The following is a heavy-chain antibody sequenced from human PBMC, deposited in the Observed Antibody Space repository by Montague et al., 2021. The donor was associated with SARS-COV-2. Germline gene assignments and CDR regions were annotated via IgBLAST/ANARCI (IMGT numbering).Heavy chain of an antibody. V-gene: IGHV4-34*01. CDR1: RGSFHIFS. CDR3: ARGSRVVGLTPGFSY. D-gene: IGHD2-21*01. J-gene: IGHJ4*02. CDR2: IDHSGNT. Sequence: ETLSLTCAVYRGSFHIFSWGWIRQSPGKGLEWIGEIDHSGNTNYNPSLKSRVTISVDTSKNQFSLNLTSVTAADTAMYYCARGSRVVGLTPGFSYWGQGTRVAASS.